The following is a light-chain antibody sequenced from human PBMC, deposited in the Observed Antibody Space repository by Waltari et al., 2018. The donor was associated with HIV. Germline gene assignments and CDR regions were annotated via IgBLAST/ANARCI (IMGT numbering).Light chain of an antibody. V-gene: IGKV3-15*01. CDR1: QSVSSN. Sequence: EIVMTQSPATLSVSPGEGATLSCRASQSVSSNVDWYQQKPGQAPRLLIYGASTRDTGIPARFSGSVSGTEFTLTISSLQSEDFAVYYCQQYNNWPALTFGGGTKVEIK. CDR2: GAS. J-gene: IGKJ4*01. CDR3: QQYNNWPALT.